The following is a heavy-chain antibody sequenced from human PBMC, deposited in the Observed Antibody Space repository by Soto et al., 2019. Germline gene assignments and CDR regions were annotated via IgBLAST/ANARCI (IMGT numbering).Heavy chain of an antibody. CDR1: GFTFSSYV. CDR2: IWHDGTNK. CDR3: AREVSGSGYYNY. D-gene: IGHD3-22*01. V-gene: IGHV3-33*01. Sequence: QVQLVESGGGVVQPGRSLRVSCAASGFTFSSYVMHWVRQAPGKGLEWVAVIWHDGTNKHYANSVKGRFTISRDNSKNKLYLQMNSLRAEDTAVYYCAREVSGSGYYNYWGQGTLVTVSS. J-gene: IGHJ4*02.